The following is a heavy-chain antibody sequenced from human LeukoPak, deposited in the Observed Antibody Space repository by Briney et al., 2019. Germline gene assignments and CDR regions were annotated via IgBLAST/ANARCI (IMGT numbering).Heavy chain of an antibody. CDR3: ARAKEPNCSSTSCYDWGFDY. V-gene: IGHV3-30*03. J-gene: IGHJ4*02. Sequence: GRSLRLSCAASGFTFSSYGMHWVRQAPGKGLEWVAVISYDGSNKYYADSVKGRFTISRDNSKNTLYLQMNSLRAEDTAVYYCARAKEPNCSSTSCYDWGFDYWGQGTLVTVSS. CDR1: GFTFSSYG. D-gene: IGHD2-2*01. CDR2: ISYDGSNK.